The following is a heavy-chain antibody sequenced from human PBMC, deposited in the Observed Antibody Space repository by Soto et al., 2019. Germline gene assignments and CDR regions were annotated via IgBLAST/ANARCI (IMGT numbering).Heavy chain of an antibody. CDR1: GGSISSGGYY. D-gene: IGHD2-2*01. J-gene: IGHJ6*03. Sequence: QVQLQESGPGLVKPSQTLSLTCTVSGGSISSGGYYWSWIRQHPGKGLEWIGYIYYSGSTYYNPSLKSRVTISVDTSKNQFSLKLSSVTAAATAVYSCARESLKVVPADMSHYYMDVWGKGTTVTVSS. CDR2: IYYSGST. CDR3: ARESLKVVPADMSHYYMDV. V-gene: IGHV4-31*03.